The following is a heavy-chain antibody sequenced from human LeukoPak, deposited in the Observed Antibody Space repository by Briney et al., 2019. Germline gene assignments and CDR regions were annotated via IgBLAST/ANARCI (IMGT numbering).Heavy chain of an antibody. Sequence: SETLSLTCTVSGGSISSYYWSWIRQPPGKGLEWIGYIYYSGSTNYNPSLKSRVTISVDTSKNQFSLKLNSVTAADTAVYYCAREETVGSSGYFDVFDIWGQGKRFTVSS. CDR3: AREETVGSSGYFDVFDI. J-gene: IGHJ3*02. D-gene: IGHD6-13*01. CDR1: GGSISSYY. CDR2: IYYSGST. V-gene: IGHV4-59*01.